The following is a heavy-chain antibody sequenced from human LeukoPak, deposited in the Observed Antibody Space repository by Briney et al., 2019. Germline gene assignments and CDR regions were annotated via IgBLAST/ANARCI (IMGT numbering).Heavy chain of an antibody. CDR1: GYTFTSYY. CDR2: INPNSGGT. J-gene: IGHJ6*03. Sequence: ASVKVSCKASGYTFTSYYMHWVRQAPGQGLEWMGWINPNSGGTNYAQKFQGRVTMTRDTSISTAYMELSRLRSDDTAVYYCARGTNYDILTGYFSDCYYMDVWGKGTTVTVSS. D-gene: IGHD3-9*01. V-gene: IGHV1-2*02. CDR3: ARGTNYDILTGYFSDCYYMDV.